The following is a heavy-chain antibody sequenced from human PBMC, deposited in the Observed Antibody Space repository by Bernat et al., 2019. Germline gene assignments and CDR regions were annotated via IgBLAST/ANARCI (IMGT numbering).Heavy chain of an antibody. D-gene: IGHD6-19*01. Sequence: QVQLVESGGGVVQPGRSLRLSCAASGFTFSSYGMHWVRQAPSKGLEWVAVISYDGSNKYYADSVKGRFTISRDNSKNTLYLQMNSLRAEDTAVYYCAKLWGIAVAGFQAFDIWGQGTMVTVSS. V-gene: IGHV3-30*18. CDR2: ISYDGSNK. J-gene: IGHJ3*02. CDR1: GFTFSSYG. CDR3: AKLWGIAVAGFQAFDI.